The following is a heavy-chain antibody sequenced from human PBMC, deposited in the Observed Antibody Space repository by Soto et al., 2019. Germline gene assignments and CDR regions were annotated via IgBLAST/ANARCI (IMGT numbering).Heavy chain of an antibody. Sequence: ASVKVSCKASGYSFTTSGITWVRQAPGQGLEWMGWIRTYNGNTNYAQKLQDRVTLTTDTSTSTAYMELRSLRSDDTAVYYCARRLYGDYDYWGQGTLVTVSS. V-gene: IGHV1-18*01. CDR1: GYSFTTSG. CDR3: ARRLYGDYDY. J-gene: IGHJ4*02. D-gene: IGHD4-17*01. CDR2: IRTYNGNT.